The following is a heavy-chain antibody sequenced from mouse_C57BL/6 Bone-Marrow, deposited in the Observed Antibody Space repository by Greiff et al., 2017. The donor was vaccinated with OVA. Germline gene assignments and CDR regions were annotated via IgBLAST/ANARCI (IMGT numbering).Heavy chain of an antibody. CDR3: ARGQDYSWFAY. CDR2: IYPRSGNT. J-gene: IGHJ3*01. D-gene: IGHD1-1*01. V-gene: IGHV1-81*01. CDR1: GYTFTSYG. Sequence: VQGVESGAELARPGASVKLSCKASGYTFTSYGISWVKQRTGQGLEWIGEIYPRSGNTYYNEKFKGKATLTADKSSSTAYMELRSLTSEDSAVYFCARGQDYSWFAYWGQGTLVTVSA.